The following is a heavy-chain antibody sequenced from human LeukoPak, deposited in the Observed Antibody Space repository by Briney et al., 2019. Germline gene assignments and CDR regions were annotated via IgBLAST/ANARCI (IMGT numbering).Heavy chain of an antibody. J-gene: IGHJ6*02. Sequence: GASVKVSCKASGYTFTGYYMHWVRQAPGQGLEWMGWINPNSGGTNYAQKFQGWVTMTRDTSISTAYMELSRLRSDDTAVYYCARAGSGWSTGIYPPLHGMDVWGQGTTVTVSS. CDR3: ARAGSGWSTGIYPPLHGMDV. V-gene: IGHV1-2*04. CDR1: GYTFTGYY. D-gene: IGHD6-19*01. CDR2: INPNSGGT.